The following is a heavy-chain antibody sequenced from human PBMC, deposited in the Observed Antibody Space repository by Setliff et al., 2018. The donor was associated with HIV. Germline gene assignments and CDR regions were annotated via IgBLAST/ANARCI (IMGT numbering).Heavy chain of an antibody. J-gene: IGHJ4*02. Sequence: PSETLSLTCTVSGGSISSYYWSWIRQPPGKGLEWIGYIYYSGSTNYNPSLKSRVTISADTSRNQFSLKLTSVTAADTAIYYCARGVNFDYWGQGTQVTVSS. CDR1: GGSISSYY. D-gene: IGHD3-3*01. CDR2: IYYSGST. V-gene: IGHV4-59*01. CDR3: ARGVNFDY.